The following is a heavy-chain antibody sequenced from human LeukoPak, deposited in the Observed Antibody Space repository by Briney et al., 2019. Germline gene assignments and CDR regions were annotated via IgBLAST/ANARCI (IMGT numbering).Heavy chain of an antibody. CDR1: GGSISSYY. V-gene: IGHV4-59*01. J-gene: IGHJ4*02. CDR3: ARSSGAYRSFDY. Sequence: SETPSLTCTVSGGSISSYYWSWIRQPPGKGLEWIGYIYYSGTTDYNPFLKSRVTISVDTSNNQFSLKVSSVTAADTAVYYCARSSGAYRSFDYGGQGTLVPVSS. CDR2: IYYSGTT. D-gene: IGHD1-26*01.